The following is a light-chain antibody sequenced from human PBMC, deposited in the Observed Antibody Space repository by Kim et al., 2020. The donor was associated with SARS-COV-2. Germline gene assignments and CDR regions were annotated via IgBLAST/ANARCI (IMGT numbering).Light chain of an antibody. Sequence: LAPGEIGTLSCRAGQSVSSYLAWYQQKAGQAPRLLIYDASNRATGIPARFSGSGSGTDFTLTISSLEPEDFAVYYCQQRSNWPLTFGGGTKVDIK. CDR2: DAS. J-gene: IGKJ4*01. CDR1: QSVSSY. CDR3: QQRSNWPLT. V-gene: IGKV3-11*01.